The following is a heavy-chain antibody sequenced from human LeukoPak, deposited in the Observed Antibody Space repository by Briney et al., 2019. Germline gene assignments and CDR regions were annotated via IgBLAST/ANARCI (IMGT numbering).Heavy chain of an antibody. D-gene: IGHD3-22*01. CDR3: AKPRGDYYDSSGYYFDY. V-gene: IGHV3-66*04. Sequence: GGSLRLSCAASGFTVSSNYMSWVRQAPGKGLEWVSVIYSGGSTYYADSVKGRFTISRDNSKNTLYLQMNSLRAEDTAVYYCAKPRGDYYDSSGYYFDYWGQGTLVTVSS. CDR2: IYSGGST. CDR1: GFTVSSNY. J-gene: IGHJ4*02.